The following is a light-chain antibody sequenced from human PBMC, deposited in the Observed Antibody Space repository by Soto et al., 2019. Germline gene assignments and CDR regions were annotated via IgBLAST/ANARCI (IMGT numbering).Light chain of an antibody. CDR3: QQYNSYPFT. CDR1: QSISSY. V-gene: IGKV1-39*01. CDR2: AAS. J-gene: IGKJ5*01. Sequence: DIRLTQCPSFLSASVGDRVTITCRASQSISSYLNWYQQKPGKAPKLMIYAASSLQSGVPSRFSGSGSGTDFTLTISSLQPEDFATYYCQQYNSYPFTFGQGTRLEI.